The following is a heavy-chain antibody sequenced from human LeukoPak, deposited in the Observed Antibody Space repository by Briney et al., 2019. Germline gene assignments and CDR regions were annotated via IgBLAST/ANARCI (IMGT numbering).Heavy chain of an antibody. CDR3: ARYYYDSSGQRDYFDY. CDR2: ISWNSGSI. D-gene: IGHD3-22*01. J-gene: IGHJ4*02. V-gene: IGHV3-9*01. CDR1: GFTFDDYA. Sequence: GGSLRLSCAASGFTFDDYAMHWVRQAPGKGLEWVSGISWNSGSIGYADSVKGRFTISRDNAKNSLYLQMNSLRAEDTAVYYCARYYYDSSGQRDYFDYWGQGTLVTVSS.